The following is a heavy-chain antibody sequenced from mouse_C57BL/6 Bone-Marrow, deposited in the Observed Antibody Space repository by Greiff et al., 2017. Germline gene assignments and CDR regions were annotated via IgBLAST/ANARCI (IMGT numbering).Heavy chain of an antibody. CDR1: GYAFSSSW. J-gene: IGHJ3*01. Sequence: QVQLQQSGPELVKPGASVKISCKASGYAFSSSWMNWVKQRPGKGLEWIGRIYPGDGDTNYNGKFKGKATLTADKSSSTAYMQLSSLTSEDSAVYCGARGDYYGSSCGGGFAYWGQGTLVTVSA. CDR3: ARGDYYGSSCGGGFAY. D-gene: IGHD1-1*01. CDR2: IYPGDGDT. V-gene: IGHV1-82*01.